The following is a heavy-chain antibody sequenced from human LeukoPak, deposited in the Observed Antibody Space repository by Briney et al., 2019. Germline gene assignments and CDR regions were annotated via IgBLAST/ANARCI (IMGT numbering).Heavy chain of an antibody. V-gene: IGHV1-69*06. CDR2: IIPIFGTA. D-gene: IGHD6-13*01. Sequence: ASVTVSCKASGGPFSSYAISWVRQAPGQGLEWMGGIIPIFGTANYAQKFQGRVTITADKSTSTAYMELSSLRSEDTAVYYCARDRRQQLAEYYYYYYMDVWGKGTTVTVSS. CDR1: GGPFSSYA. J-gene: IGHJ6*03. CDR3: ARDRRQQLAEYYYYYYMDV.